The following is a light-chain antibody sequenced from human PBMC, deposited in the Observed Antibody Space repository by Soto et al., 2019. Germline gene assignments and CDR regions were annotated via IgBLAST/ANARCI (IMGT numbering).Light chain of an antibody. Sequence: DTVLTQSPGTLSLSPGERATLSCRASQSISSNYLAWYQQKPGQAPRLLIYGASTRATGIPDRFSGSGSGTDFTLTISRLEPEDFAVYFCQQYGSSSYTFGQGTKLEIK. CDR3: QQYGSSSYT. CDR2: GAS. CDR1: QSISSNY. V-gene: IGKV3-20*01. J-gene: IGKJ2*01.